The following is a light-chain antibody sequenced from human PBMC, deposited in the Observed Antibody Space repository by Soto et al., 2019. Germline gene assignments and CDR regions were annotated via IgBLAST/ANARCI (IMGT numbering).Light chain of an antibody. CDR3: CPYAAGTTGYV. CDR1: RNDVNNYNT. J-gene: IGLJ1*01. Sequence: QSALTQPASVFGSLGQSITVSCTGSRNDVNNYNTASCYQQSPGIARILPTSGYSKRQSGVPQRFCGSQSGDTASLTTSGLKTEGESDYYCCPYAAGTTGYVFRTGTKVTVL. CDR2: GYS. V-gene: IGLV2-23*01.